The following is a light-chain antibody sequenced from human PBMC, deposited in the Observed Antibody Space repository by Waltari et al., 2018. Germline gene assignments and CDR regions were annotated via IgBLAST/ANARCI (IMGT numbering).Light chain of an antibody. J-gene: IGLJ2*01. CDR2: YKSDSDK. CDR1: RRIHVCPYR. V-gene: IGLV5-45*02. CDR3: MIFHGNAWV. Sequence: QAVLTQPSSLSASPGASASLTCTLRRRIHVCPYRLYWYQQQPGSPPQYLLRYKSDSDKGLGSGVPSRFSGSKDASANAGILLISGLQSDDEADYYCMIFHGNAWVFGGGTKLTVL.